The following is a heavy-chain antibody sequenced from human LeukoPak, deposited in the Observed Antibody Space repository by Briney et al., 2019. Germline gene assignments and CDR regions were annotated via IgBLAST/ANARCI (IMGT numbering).Heavy chain of an antibody. D-gene: IGHD3-22*01. CDR2: INHSGST. V-gene: IGHV4-34*01. CDR3: ARGYRYYYDSSGYISI. Sequence: SETLSLTCAVYGGSFSGYYWSWIRQPPGKGLEWIGEINHSGSTNYNPSLKSRVTISVDTSKNQFSLKLSSVTAADTAVYYCARGYRYYYDSSGYISIWGQGTLVTVSS. CDR1: GGSFSGYY. J-gene: IGHJ4*02.